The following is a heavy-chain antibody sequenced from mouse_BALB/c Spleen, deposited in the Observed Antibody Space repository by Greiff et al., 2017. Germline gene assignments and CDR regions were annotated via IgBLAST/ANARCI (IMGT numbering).Heavy chain of an antibody. D-gene: IGHD2-1*01. Sequence: QVQLKQSGPGLVAPSQSLSITCTVSGFSLTGYGVNWVRQPPGKGLEWLGMIWGDGSTDYNSALKSRLSISKDNSKSQVFLKMNSLQTDDTARYYCARAGKDYAMNYWGQGTSVTVSS. V-gene: IGHV2-6-7*01. CDR3: ARAGKDYAMNY. J-gene: IGHJ4*01. CDR2: IWGDGST. CDR1: GFSLTGYG.